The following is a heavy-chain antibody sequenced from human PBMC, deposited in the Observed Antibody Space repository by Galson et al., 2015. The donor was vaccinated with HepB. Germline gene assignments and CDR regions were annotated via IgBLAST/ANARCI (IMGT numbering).Heavy chain of an antibody. J-gene: IGHJ4*02. CDR1: GASLSSGGYS. CDR3: ARVEAGQGFYFDY. Sequence: TLSLTCAVSGASLSSGGYSWNWIRQPPGKGLEWIGYIYETGTTYYNPSLKSRVTISIDRSKNQFSLKLSSVTAADTAVYYCARVEAGQGFYFDYWGQGTLVTVSS. CDR2: IYETGTT. V-gene: IGHV4-30-2*01.